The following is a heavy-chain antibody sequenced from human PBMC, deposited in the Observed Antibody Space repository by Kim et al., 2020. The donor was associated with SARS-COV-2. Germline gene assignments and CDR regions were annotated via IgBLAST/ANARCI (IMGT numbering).Heavy chain of an antibody. J-gene: IGHJ6*02. V-gene: IGHV1-69*13. CDR2: IIPIFGTA. CDR1: GGTFSSYA. CDR3: AREAVGITGSTRYYGMDV. D-gene: IGHD1-20*01. Sequence: SVKVSCKASGGTFSSYAISWVRQAPGQGLEWMGGIIPIFGTANYAQKFQGRVTITADESTSTAYMELSSLRSEDTAVYYCAREAVGITGSTRYYGMDVWGQGTTVTVSS.